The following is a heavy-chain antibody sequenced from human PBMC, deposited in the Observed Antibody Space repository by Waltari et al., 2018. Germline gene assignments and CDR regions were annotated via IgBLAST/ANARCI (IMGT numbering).Heavy chain of an antibody. J-gene: IGHJ5*02. CDR3: ATNHYGTGKGWFDP. Sequence: QVQLQESGPGLVKASETLSLTCTVSGGSISSGGYYWSLIRQPPGKGLEWIGYIYYTGRTDYNPSLKSRVSISVETSKNQFSLKLSSVTAADTAVYYCATNHYGTGKGWFDPWGQGTPVTVSS. CDR2: IYYTGRT. D-gene: IGHD3-10*01. V-gene: IGHV4-31*03. CDR1: GGSISSGGYY.